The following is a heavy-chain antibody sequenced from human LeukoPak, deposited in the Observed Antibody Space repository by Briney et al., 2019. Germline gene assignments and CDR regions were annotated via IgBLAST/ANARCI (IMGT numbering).Heavy chain of an antibody. Sequence: GGSLRLSCAASGLRFSDQYMIWIRQTPGKGLEWVSAISGSGGNTYYADSVKGRFTISRDNSKSTLYLQMNSLRAEDTAVYYCAKLLYCSGGSCYQNYFDYWGQGTLVTVSS. CDR2: ISGSGGNT. J-gene: IGHJ4*02. D-gene: IGHD2-15*01. CDR3: AKLLYCSGGSCYQNYFDY. V-gene: IGHV3-23*01. CDR1: GLRFSDQY.